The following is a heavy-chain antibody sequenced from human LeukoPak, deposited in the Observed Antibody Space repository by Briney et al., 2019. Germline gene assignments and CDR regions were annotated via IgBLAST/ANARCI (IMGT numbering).Heavy chain of an antibody. Sequence: TGGSLRLSCAASGFTFSIYAMSWVRQPPGEGLEWVSSISGSGGSTYYADSVKGRFTISRGNSKNTLYLQMNSLRAEDTAVYYCSKVWVVRGTAYDYWGQGTLVTVSS. CDR1: GFTFSIYA. D-gene: IGHD3-10*01. V-gene: IGHV3-23*01. CDR3: SKVWVVRGTAYDY. CDR2: ISGSGGST. J-gene: IGHJ4*02.